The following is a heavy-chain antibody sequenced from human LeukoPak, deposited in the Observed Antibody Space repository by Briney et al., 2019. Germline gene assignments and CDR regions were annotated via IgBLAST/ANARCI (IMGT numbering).Heavy chain of an antibody. D-gene: IGHD4-23*01. V-gene: IGHV4-31*03. Sequence: SETLSLTCTVSGGSITSGAYYWSWIRQHPGKGLEYIVYIYHSGSTYYNPSLKSRVTISVDTSKNQFSLKLSSVTAADTAVYYCARENYRGNSRPFDYWGQGTLVTVSS. J-gene: IGHJ4*02. CDR2: IYHSGST. CDR1: GGSITSGAYY. CDR3: ARENYRGNSRPFDY.